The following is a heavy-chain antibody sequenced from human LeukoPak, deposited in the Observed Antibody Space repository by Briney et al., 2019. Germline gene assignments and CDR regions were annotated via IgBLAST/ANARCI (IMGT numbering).Heavy chain of an antibody. V-gene: IGHV1-2*02. CDR3: ARDKGMATTYNWFDP. Sequence: ASVKVSCKASGYTFTDHHMHWVRRAPGQGLEWMGWINPNSGGTFYAQKFQGRVTMTRDTSINTAYMELTSLTSDDTAVYYCARDKGMATTYNWFDPGAREPWSPSPQ. CDR1: GYTFTDHH. J-gene: IGHJ5*02. CDR2: INPNSGGT. D-gene: IGHD5-24*01.